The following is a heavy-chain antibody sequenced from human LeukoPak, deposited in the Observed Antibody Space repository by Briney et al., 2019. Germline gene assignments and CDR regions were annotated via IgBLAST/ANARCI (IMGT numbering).Heavy chain of an antibody. D-gene: IGHD5-24*01. CDR1: GYTFSSYS. CDR2: ISNSSRYI. J-gene: IGHJ3*02. CDR3: AREKEMATIKAVCAFDI. Sequence: GGSLTLSCAASGYTFSSYSMKWVRQAPGRGGEWVSSISNSSRYIYYADSVKGRVTISRDNAKNSLYLQVNGLRADDTALYYCAREKEMATIKAVCAFDIWRQGTMVSVPS. V-gene: IGHV3-21*04.